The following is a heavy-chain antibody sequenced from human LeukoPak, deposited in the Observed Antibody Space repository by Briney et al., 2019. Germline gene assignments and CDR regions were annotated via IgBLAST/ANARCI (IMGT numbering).Heavy chain of an antibody. CDR2: ISDDGSRQ. J-gene: IGHJ3*01. Sequence: GGSLRLSCAATGFTFSNYAIHWGRQAPGKGLEWVAFISDDGSRQHYADSVKGRFTISRDNSKNTLNLQMNSLRAEDTAVYYCARGREYCSSTSCRDAFDVWGLGTMVTVSS. V-gene: IGHV3-30-3*01. CDR3: ARGREYCSSTSCRDAFDV. D-gene: IGHD2-2*01. CDR1: GFTFSNYA.